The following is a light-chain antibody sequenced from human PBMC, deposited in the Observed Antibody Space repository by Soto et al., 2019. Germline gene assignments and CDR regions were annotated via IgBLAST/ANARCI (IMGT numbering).Light chain of an antibody. CDR2: GAS. CDR1: QSVSSN. CDR3: QQYGASPLT. Sequence: EIVMTQSPSTLSVSPGERALLSCRASQSVSSNLAWYQQKPGQAPRLLIYGASSRATGIPDRFSGSGSGTDFALTISRLEPEDFAVYYCQQYGASPLTFGGGTKVDI. J-gene: IGKJ4*01. V-gene: IGKV3-20*01.